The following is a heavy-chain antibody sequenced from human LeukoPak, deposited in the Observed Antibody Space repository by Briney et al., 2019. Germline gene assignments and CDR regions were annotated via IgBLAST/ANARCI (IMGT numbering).Heavy chain of an antibody. J-gene: IGHJ4*02. CDR2: MSWNGGSI. D-gene: IGHD3-9*01. CDR1: GFTFDDYA. V-gene: IGHV3-9*01. Sequence: AGGSLRLSCVASGFTFDDYAMHWVRQVPGKGPEWVSGMSWNGGSIGYADSVKGRLTISRDNAKNCLYLQMNSLRPETTALYYFAKYSDLRIGRDWYYFDSWGQGTLVTVSS. CDR3: AKYSDLRIGRDWYYFDS.